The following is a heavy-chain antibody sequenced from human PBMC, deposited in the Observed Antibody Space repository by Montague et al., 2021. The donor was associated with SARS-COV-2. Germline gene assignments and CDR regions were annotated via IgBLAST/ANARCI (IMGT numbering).Heavy chain of an antibody. CDR2: ISYDGSNK. J-gene: IGHJ4*02. CDR1: GFTFSSYA. V-gene: IGHV3-30*04. Sequence: SLRLSCAASGFTFSSYAMHWVRQAPGKGLEWVAVISYDGSNKYYADSVKGRFTISRDNSKNTLYLQMNSLRAEDTAVYYCARDPHIVVVMYYFDYWGQGTLATVSS. D-gene: IGHD2-21*01. CDR3: ARDPHIVVVMYYFDY.